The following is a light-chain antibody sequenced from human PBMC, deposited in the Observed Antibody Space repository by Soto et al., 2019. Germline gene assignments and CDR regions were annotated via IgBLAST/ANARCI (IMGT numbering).Light chain of an antibody. J-gene: IGKJ1*01. V-gene: IGKV3-20*01. Sequence: VLTQSPGTLSLSPGERATLSCRASQSVSSSYLAWYQQKPGQAPRLLIYGASSRATGIPDRFSGSGSGTDFTLTISRLEPEDFAVYYCQQYGSSRTFGQGTKVDIK. CDR3: QQYGSSRT. CDR1: QSVSSSY. CDR2: GAS.